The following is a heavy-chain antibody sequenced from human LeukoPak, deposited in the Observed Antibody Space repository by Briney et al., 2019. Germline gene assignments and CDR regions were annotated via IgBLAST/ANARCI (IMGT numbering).Heavy chain of an antibody. CDR3: ARGNYDYVWGSYRPRDWFDP. V-gene: IGHV4-34*01. Sequence: SETLSLTCAVYGGSFSGYYWSWIRQPPGKGLEWTGEINHSGSTNYNPSLKSRVTISVDTSKNQFSLKLSSVTAADTAVYYCARGNYDYVWGSYRPRDWFDPWGQGTLVTVSS. J-gene: IGHJ5*02. CDR1: GGSFSGYY. D-gene: IGHD3-16*02. CDR2: INHSGST.